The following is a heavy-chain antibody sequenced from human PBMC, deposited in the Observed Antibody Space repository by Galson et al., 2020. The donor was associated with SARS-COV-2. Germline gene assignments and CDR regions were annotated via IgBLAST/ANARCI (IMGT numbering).Heavy chain of an antibody. D-gene: IGHD1-26*01. Sequence: SQTLSLTCTVSGGSISSGSYYWSWIRQPAGKGLEWIGRIYISERTNYNPSLKSRVTISVDTSKNQLSLKLSSVTAADTAVYYCARESRWELYFDYWGQGTLVTVSS. CDR2: IYISERT. V-gene: IGHV4-61*02. CDR3: ARESRWELYFDY. J-gene: IGHJ4*02. CDR1: GGSISSGSYY.